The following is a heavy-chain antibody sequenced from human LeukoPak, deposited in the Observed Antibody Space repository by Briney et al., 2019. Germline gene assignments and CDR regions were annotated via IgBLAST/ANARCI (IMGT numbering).Heavy chain of an antibody. J-gene: IGHJ4*02. CDR3: ARDKNYYDSSGRRKVTDY. V-gene: IGHV3-30*02. Sequence: PGGSLRLSCAASGFTFSSYGMHWVRQAPGKGLEWVAFIRYDGSNKYYADSVKGQFTISRDNAKNSLYLQMNSLRAEDTAIYYCARDKNYYDSSGRRKVTDYWGQGTLVTVSS. D-gene: IGHD3-22*01. CDR2: IRYDGSNK. CDR1: GFTFSSYG.